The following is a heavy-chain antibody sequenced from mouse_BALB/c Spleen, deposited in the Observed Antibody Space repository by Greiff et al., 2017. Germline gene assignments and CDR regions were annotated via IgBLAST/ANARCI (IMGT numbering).Heavy chain of an antibody. V-gene: IGHV5-9-3*01. CDR3: ARHGRSFDY. CDR1: GFTFSSYA. Sequence: EVKLVESGGGLVKPGGSLKLSCAASGFTFSSYAMSWVRQTPEKRLEWVATISSGGSYTYYPDSVKGRFTISRDNAKNTLYLQMSSLRSEDTAMYYCARHGRSFDYWGQGTTLTVSS. J-gene: IGHJ2*01. D-gene: IGHD1-1*02. CDR2: ISSGGSYT.